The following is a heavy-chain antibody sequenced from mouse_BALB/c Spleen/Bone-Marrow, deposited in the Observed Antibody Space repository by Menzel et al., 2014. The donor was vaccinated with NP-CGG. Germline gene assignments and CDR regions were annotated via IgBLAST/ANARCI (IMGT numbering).Heavy chain of an antibody. CDR3: ARYYYVSSPYWYFDV. Sequence: EVKLVESGPGLVKPSQSLSLPCTVTGYSITSDYACNWIRQFPGNKLEWMGYISYSGSTSYNPSLKSRISITRDTSKNQFFLQLNSVTTEDTATYYCARYYYVSSPYWYFDVWGAGTTVTVSS. CDR2: ISYSGST. CDR1: GYSITSDYA. D-gene: IGHD1-1*01. J-gene: IGHJ1*01. V-gene: IGHV3-2*02.